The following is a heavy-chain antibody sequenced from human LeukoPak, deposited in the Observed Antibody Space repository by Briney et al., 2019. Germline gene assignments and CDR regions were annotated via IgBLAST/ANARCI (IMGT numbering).Heavy chain of an antibody. CDR1: GFTFSSYA. Sequence: PGGSLRLSCAASGFTFSSYAMSWVRQAPGKGLEWVSAISGSGGSTYYADSVKGRFTISRDKSKNTLYLQMNSLRAEDTAVYYCAKVEDSSGWYAHYYYYGMDVWGQGTTVTVSS. CDR2: ISGSGGST. V-gene: IGHV3-23*01. D-gene: IGHD6-19*01. CDR3: AKVEDSSGWYAHYYYYGMDV. J-gene: IGHJ6*02.